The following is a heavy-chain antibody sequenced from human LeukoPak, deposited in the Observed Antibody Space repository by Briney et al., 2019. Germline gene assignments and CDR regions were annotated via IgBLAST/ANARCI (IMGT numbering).Heavy chain of an antibody. CDR2: MNPNSGGT. V-gene: IGHV1-2*02. J-gene: IGHJ5*02. Sequence: GASVKVSCKASGYIFSDYYLHWVRQAPGQGLEWMGWMNPNSGGTNYAQKFQGRITMTGDTSTAYLELSRLRSDDTAVYYCARLVVVPTARWFDPWGQGTLVTVSS. D-gene: IGHD2-2*01. CDR3: ARLVVVPTARWFDP. CDR1: GYIFSDYY.